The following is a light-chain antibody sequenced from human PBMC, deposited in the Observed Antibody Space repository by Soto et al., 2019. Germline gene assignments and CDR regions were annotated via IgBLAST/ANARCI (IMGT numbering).Light chain of an antibody. J-gene: IGLJ1*01. V-gene: IGLV2-14*01. CDR1: SSDIGAYNY. CDR3: SSYTSSSTLV. Sequence: QSALTQPASVSGSPGQSITISCAGTSSDIGAYNYVSWYQQHPGKAPKLMIYDVSYRPSGVSNRFSGSKSGNTASLTISGLQAEDEADYYCSSYTSSSTLVFGTGPRSPS. CDR2: DVS.